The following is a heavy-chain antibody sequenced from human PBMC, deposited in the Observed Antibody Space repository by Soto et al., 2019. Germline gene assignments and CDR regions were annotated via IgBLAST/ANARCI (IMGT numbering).Heavy chain of an antibody. J-gene: IGHJ4*02. CDR3: VRDTSSGWHLKDH. D-gene: IGHD3-9*01. CDR1: GFTFDDHG. Sequence: EVDLVESGGGLAQPGRSLRLSCEASGFTFDDHGMHWVRQIPGRGLEWVSGISWNSGSIGYAESVKGRFTIFRDNAKNSLYLEMNSLRQEDTALYYCVRDTSSGWHLKDHWGQGVQVSVSS. CDR2: ISWNSGSI. V-gene: IGHV3-9*01.